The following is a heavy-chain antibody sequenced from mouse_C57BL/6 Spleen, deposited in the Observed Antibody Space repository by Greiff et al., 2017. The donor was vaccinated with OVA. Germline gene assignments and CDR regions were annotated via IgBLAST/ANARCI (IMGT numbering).Heavy chain of an antibody. V-gene: IGHV5-17*01. D-gene: IGHD2-4*01. CDR2: ISSGSSTI. CDR1: GFTFSDYG. Sequence: EVHLVESGGGLVKPGGSLKLSCAASGFTFSDYGMHWVRQAPEKGLEWVAYISSGSSTIYYADTVKGRFTISRDNAKNTLFLQMTSLRSEDTAMYYCARPGDYDGGYWYFDVWGTGTTVTVSS. J-gene: IGHJ1*03. CDR3: ARPGDYDGGYWYFDV.